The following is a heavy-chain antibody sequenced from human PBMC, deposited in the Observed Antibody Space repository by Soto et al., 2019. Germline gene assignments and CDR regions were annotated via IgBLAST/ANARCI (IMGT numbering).Heavy chain of an antibody. J-gene: IGHJ6*03. D-gene: IGHD6-6*01. V-gene: IGHV3-64*01. CDR2: ISSNGVGT. Sequence: GGSLGLSCAASGFTLSGYAMDWVRQAPGKGLEYVSGISSNGVGTYYANSVQGRFTISRDNSKNTVYLQMGSLRPEDMAVYYCARRARPDFYYMDVWGKGTTVTSP. CDR3: ARRARPDFYYMDV. CDR1: GFTLSGYA.